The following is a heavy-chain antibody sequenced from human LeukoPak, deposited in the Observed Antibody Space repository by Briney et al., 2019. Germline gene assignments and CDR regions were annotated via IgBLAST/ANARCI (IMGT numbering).Heavy chain of an antibody. J-gene: IGHJ4*02. CDR2: INPNSGGT. CDR1: GYTFTGYY. Sequence: GASVKVSCKASGYTFTGYYMHWVRQAPGQGLEWMGWINPNSGGTNYAQKFQGRVTMTRDTSISTAYMELSRLRSDDTAVYYCAALGCSGGSCYNLANYWGQGTLVTVSS. D-gene: IGHD2-15*01. CDR3: AALGCSGGSCYNLANY. V-gene: IGHV1-2*02.